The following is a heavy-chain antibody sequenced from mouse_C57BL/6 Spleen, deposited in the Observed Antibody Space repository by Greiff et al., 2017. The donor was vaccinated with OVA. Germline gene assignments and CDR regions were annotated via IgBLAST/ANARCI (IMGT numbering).Heavy chain of an antibody. CDR3: TTSGLSGAMDY. J-gene: IGHJ4*01. Sequence: VQLQQSGAELVRPGASVQLSCTASGFNIKDYYMHWVKQRPEQGLEWIGRIDPEDGDTEYAPKFQGKATMTADTSSNTAYLQLSSLTSEDTAVYYCTTSGLSGAMDYWGQGTSVTVSS. CDR2: IDPEDGDT. D-gene: IGHD3-1*01. CDR1: GFNIKDYY. V-gene: IGHV14-1*01.